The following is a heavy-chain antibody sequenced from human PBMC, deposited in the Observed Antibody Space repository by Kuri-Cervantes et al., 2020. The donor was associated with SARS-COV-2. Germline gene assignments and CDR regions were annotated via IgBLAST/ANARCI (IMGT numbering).Heavy chain of an antibody. Sequence: GSLRLSCTVSGGSISSYYWSWIRQPPGKGLEWIGYIYSSGSTNYNPSLKSRVTISVDTSKNQFSLKLSSVTAADTAVYYCARAGDNWGQGDDAFDIWGQGTMVTVSS. V-gene: IGHV4-59*12. CDR2: IYSSGST. D-gene: IGHD7-27*01. CDR3: ARAGDNWGQGDDAFDI. CDR1: GGSISSYY. J-gene: IGHJ3*02.